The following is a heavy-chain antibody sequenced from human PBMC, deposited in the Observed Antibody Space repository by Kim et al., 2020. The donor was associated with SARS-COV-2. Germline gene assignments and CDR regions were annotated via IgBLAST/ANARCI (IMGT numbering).Heavy chain of an antibody. Sequence: TYYNPSLKSRVTISVDTSKNQFSLKLSSVTAADTAVYYCARPIGGNYFDYWGQGTLVTVSS. CDR2: T. D-gene: IGHD2-15*01. J-gene: IGHJ4*02. CDR3: ARPIGGNYFDY. V-gene: IGHV4-39*01.